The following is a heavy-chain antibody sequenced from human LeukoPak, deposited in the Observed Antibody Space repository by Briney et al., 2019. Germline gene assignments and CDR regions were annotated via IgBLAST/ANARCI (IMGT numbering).Heavy chain of an antibody. CDR3: ARALNWFGESSDNCFDP. Sequence: SETLSLTCAVYGGSFSGYFWSWIRQPPGKGLEWIGEINHSGSTNYNPSLKSRVTMSVDTSKNQFSLMLNSVTAADTAVYYCARALNWFGESSDNCFDPWGQGTLVTVSS. J-gene: IGHJ5*02. D-gene: IGHD3-10*01. CDR2: INHSGST. CDR1: GGSFSGYF. V-gene: IGHV4-34*01.